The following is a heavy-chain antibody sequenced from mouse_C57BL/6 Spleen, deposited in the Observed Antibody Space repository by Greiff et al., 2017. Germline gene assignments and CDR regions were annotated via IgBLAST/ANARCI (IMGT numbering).Heavy chain of an antibody. J-gene: IGHJ2*01. Sequence: QVQLQQSGAELVKPGASVKISCKASGYAFSSYWMNWVKQRPGKGLEWIGQLYPGDGDTNYNGKFKGKATLTADKSSSTAYMQLSSLTSEDSAVYFCARGGGYYGSSYVFDYWGQGTTLTVSS. D-gene: IGHD1-1*01. CDR2: LYPGDGDT. CDR3: ARGGGYYGSSYVFDY. CDR1: GYAFSSYW. V-gene: IGHV1-80*01.